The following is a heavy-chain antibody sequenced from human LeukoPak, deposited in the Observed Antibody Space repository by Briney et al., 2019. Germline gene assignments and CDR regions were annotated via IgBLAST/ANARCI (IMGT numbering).Heavy chain of an antibody. CDR3: ARQGGSYFGSGNYYLTPFDY. Sequence: PSETLSLTCTVSGGSISSGDYYWSWIRQPPGKGLEWIGYIYYSGSTYYNPSLKSRVTISVDTSKNQFSLKVSSVTAADTAVYYCARQGGSYFGSGNYYLTPFDYWGQGTLVTVSS. CDR2: IYYSGST. V-gene: IGHV4-30-4*01. J-gene: IGHJ4*02. D-gene: IGHD3-10*01. CDR1: GGSISSGDYY.